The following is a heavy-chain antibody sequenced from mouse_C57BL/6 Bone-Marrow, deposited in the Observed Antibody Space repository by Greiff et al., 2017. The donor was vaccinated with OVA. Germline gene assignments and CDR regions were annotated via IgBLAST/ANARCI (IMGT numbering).Heavy chain of an antibody. CDR1: GLTFSSYG. CDR3: ASRGHWYCDV. J-gene: IGHJ1*03. V-gene: IGHV5-6*01. Sequence: EVQLQESGGDLVKPGGSLKLSCAASGLTFSSYGMSWVRQTPDKRLEWVATISSGVSYTYYPDSVKGRFTISRDNAKNTLYLQMSSLKSEDTAMDYCASRGHWYCDVWGTGTTVTVSS. CDR2: ISSGVSYT.